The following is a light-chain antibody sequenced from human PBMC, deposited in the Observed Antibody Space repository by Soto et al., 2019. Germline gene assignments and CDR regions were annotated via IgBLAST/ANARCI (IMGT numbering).Light chain of an antibody. CDR2: AAS. Sequence: DIQMTQSTSSLSASVGDRVTITCRASQSIRSYLNWFQQKPGKAPKLLIYAASSLQSGVPSRFSGGGSGTDFTLTISSLQPEDFATYYYQQSYSIPVTFGPGTKVDIK. CDR3: QQSYSIPVT. CDR1: QSIRSY. J-gene: IGKJ3*01. V-gene: IGKV1-39*01.